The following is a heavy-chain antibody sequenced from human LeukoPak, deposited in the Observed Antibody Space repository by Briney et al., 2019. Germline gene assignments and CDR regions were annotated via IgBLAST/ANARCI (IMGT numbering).Heavy chain of an antibody. CDR1: GYTFTNYA. V-gene: IGHV1-2*06. J-gene: IGHJ2*01. D-gene: IGHD4-17*01. Sequence: ASVKVSCKSFGYTFTNYAVSWLRQAPGQGLEWMGRINPNSGDTNYARKFQGRVTMTRDTSISTAYMDLSTLRSDDTAVYYCARTYGDYSYWYFDLWGRGTLVTVSS. CDR2: INPNSGDT. CDR3: ARTYGDYSYWYFDL.